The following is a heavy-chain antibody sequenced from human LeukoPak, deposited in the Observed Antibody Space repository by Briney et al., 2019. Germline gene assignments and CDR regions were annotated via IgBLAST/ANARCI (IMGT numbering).Heavy chain of an antibody. D-gene: IGHD1-26*01. CDR1: GASISSGSYY. CDR3: ARSGSYQEINFDY. J-gene: IGHJ4*02. CDR2: IYTSGST. V-gene: IGHV4-61*02. Sequence: TSETLSLTCTVSGASISSGSYYWSWIRQPAGKGLEWIGRIYTSGSTNYNPSLKSRVTISVDTSKNQFSLKLSSVTAADTAVYYCARSGSYQEINFDYWGQGTLVTVSS.